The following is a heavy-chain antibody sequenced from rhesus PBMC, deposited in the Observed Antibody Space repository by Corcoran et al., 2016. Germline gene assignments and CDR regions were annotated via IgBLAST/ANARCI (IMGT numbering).Heavy chain of an antibody. CDR2: SDGNRRNT. CDR1: GASIRSNW. CDR3: GRELRWLLQQAY. D-gene: IGHD3-28*01. V-gene: IGHV4-80*01. Sequence: QVQLQESGPGLVKPSETLSLTCPVSGASIRSNWWSWLRQPPGKGLAWIGESDGNRRNTNDRPSLQSRVTISKDASKNQISLNLSSVTAADTAVYYCGRELRWLLQQAYWGQGVLVTVSS. J-gene: IGHJ4*01.